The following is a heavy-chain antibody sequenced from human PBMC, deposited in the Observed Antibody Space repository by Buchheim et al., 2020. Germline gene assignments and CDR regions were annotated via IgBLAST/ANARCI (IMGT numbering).Heavy chain of an antibody. Sequence: QVQLQESGPGLVKPSETLSLTCSVSGGSIFTYYWSWIRQAPGKGLEWIGYMDGSDRSNYNPSLKSRVTISVDTSKNQFSLNLSSVTAADTAIYYCAKKRSDNWFDPWGQGTL. CDR1: GGSIFTYY. CDR2: MDGSDRS. J-gene: IGHJ5*02. CDR3: AKKRSDNWFDP. V-gene: IGHV4-59*01.